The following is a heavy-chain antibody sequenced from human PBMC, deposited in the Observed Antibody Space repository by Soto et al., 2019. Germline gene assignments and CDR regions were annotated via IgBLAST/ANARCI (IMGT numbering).Heavy chain of an antibody. CDR1: GYTFTGYD. Sequence: ASVKVSCKASGYTFTGYDMHWVRQAPGQGLEWMGWINPNSGGTNYAQKFQGWVTMTRDTSISTAYMELSRLRSDDTAVYYCAREVAVAGTGGMDVRGQGTTVTVS. J-gene: IGHJ6*02. V-gene: IGHV1-2*04. CDR3: AREVAVAGTGGMDV. CDR2: INPNSGGT. D-gene: IGHD6-19*01.